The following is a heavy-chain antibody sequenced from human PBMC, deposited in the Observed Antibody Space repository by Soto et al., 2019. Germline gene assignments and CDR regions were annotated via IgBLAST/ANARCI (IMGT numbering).Heavy chain of an antibody. D-gene: IGHD3-3*01. CDR1: GGSISSSSYY. V-gene: IGHV4-39*01. J-gene: IGHJ6*02. Sequence: SETLSLTCTVSGGSISSSSYYWGWIRQPPGKGLEWIGSIYYSGSTYYNPSLKSRVTISVDTSKNQFSLKLSSVTAADTAVYYCAGPYYDFWSGYPPYYFYGMDVWGQGTTVPVSS. CDR3: AGPYYDFWSGYPPYYFYGMDV. CDR2: IYYSGST.